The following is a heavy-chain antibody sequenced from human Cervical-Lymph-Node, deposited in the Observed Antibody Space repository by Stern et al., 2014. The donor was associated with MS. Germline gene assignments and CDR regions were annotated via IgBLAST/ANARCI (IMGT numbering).Heavy chain of an antibody. J-gene: IGHJ4*02. Sequence: VHLVESGPGLVKPSGTLSLTCAVSGGSISSGYWWCWVRQPPGKGLEWIGEIYHSGNSNYNPSLRIRITTSVATSKAHFSLKMNTVNAADTAVYYCARNGGNYAFDYWGQGTLVAVSS. V-gene: IGHV4-4*02. CDR3: ARNGGNYAFDY. CDR2: IYHSGNS. CDR1: GGSISSGYW. D-gene: IGHD4-23*01.